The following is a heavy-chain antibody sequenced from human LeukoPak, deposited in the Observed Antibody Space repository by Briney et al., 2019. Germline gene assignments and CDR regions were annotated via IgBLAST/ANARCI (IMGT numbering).Heavy chain of an antibody. J-gene: IGHJ6*03. D-gene: IGHD7-27*01. V-gene: IGHV1-18*04. CDR2: ISAYNGNT. Sequence: GASVKVSCKASGYTFTGYYMHWVRQAPGQGLEWMGWISAYNGNTNYAQKLQGRVTMTTDTSTSTAYMELSSLRSEDTAVYYCASPGAPYYYYYMDVWGKGTTVTVSS. CDR1: GYTFTGYY. CDR3: ASPGAPYYYYYMDV.